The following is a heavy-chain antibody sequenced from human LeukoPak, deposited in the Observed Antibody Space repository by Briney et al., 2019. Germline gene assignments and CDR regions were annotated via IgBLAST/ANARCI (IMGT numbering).Heavy chain of an antibody. V-gene: IGHV4-4*02. CDR1: GGSISSSNW. J-gene: IGHJ5*02. CDR3: ARGVVVVPAGNWFDP. D-gene: IGHD2-2*01. CDR2: IYHSGST. Sequence: SGTLSLTCAVSGGSISSSNWWSWVRQPPGKGLEWIGEIYHSGSTNYNPSLKSRVTISVDKSKNQFSLKLSSVTAADTAVYYCARGVVVVPAGNWFDPWGQGTLVTVSS.